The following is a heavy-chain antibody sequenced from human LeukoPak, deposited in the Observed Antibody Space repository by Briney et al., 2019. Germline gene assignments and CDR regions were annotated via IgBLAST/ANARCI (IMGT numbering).Heavy chain of an antibody. CDR1: GYTFTVYY. D-gene: IGHD5-12*01. Sequence: ASVKVSCKASGYTFTVYYIHWVRQAPGQGLEWMGWINPNSGGTNYAQKFQGWVTMTRDTSISTAYMELSRLRSDDTAVYYCARDPVGYSGYDYYFDYWGQGTLVTVSS. CDR2: INPNSGGT. J-gene: IGHJ4*02. V-gene: IGHV1-2*04. CDR3: ARDPVGYSGYDYYFDY.